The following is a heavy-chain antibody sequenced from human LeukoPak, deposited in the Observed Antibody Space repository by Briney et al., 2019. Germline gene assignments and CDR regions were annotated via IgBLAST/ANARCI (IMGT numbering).Heavy chain of an antibody. CDR2: ISAYNGNT. D-gene: IGHD2-2*02. Sequence: ASVKVSCKASGGTFSSYAISWVRQAPGQGLEWMGWISAYNGNTNYAQKLQGRVTMTTDTSTSTAYMELRSLRSDDTAVYYCAACSSTSCYMGLGPYYFDYWGQGTLVTVSS. V-gene: IGHV1-18*01. J-gene: IGHJ4*02. CDR3: AACSSTSCYMGLGPYYFDY. CDR1: GGTFSSYA.